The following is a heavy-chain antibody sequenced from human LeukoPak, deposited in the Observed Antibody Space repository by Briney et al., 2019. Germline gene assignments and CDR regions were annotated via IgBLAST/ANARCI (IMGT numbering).Heavy chain of an antibody. V-gene: IGHV3-74*01. J-gene: IGHJ4*02. Sequence: PGGSLRLSCAAPGSTLSSYWMHWVRQTPGKGLVWVSRINSDGSSTYYADSVKGRFTISRDNAKNTLYLQINSLRAEDTAVYYCARDGSSGWYEDYWGQGTLVTVSS. D-gene: IGHD6-19*01. CDR3: ARDGSSGWYEDY. CDR1: GSTLSSYW. CDR2: INSDGSST.